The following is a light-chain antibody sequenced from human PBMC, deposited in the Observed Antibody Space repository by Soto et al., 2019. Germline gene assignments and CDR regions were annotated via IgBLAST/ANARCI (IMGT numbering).Light chain of an antibody. CDR2: GAS. CDR3: QHHNSYSQT. Sequence: IQMTQSPPTLSPSVGDKSTITCRACQSIRHYLAWYQQMPGKAPKLLIYGASTLQSGVPSRFSGSGSGTEFTLTISSLQPDDFGTYFCQHHNSYSQTFGQGTKVDIK. V-gene: IGKV1-5*01. CDR1: QSIRHY. J-gene: IGKJ1*01.